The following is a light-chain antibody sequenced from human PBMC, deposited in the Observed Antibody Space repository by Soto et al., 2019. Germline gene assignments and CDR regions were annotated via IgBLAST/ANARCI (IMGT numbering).Light chain of an antibody. Sequence: EIVLTQSPATLSLSPGERATLSCRASQSVGRDYLAWYQQKPGQAPRLVIYNASNRASGIPDRFSGSGSGADFTLTISSLEPEDFALYYCQQHINWPLTFGGGTKVEIK. V-gene: IGKV3-11*01. CDR1: QSVGRDY. CDR3: QQHINWPLT. CDR2: NAS. J-gene: IGKJ4*01.